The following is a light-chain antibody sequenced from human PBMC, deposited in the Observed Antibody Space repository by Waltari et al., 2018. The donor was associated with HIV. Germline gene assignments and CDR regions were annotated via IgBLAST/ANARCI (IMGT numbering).Light chain of an antibody. Sequence: QSALTQPAAVSGSPGQSITFPCTGTGSDVGAYNLVSWYQQHPDKAPKLVMYGVTQRPSGVSDRFSGSKSGNTAYLTISGLQADDEADYFCSSFATTATPVLFGGGTKLTVL. CDR3: SSFATTATPVL. CDR1: GSDVGAYNL. CDR2: GVT. J-gene: IGLJ2*01. V-gene: IGLV2-23*02.